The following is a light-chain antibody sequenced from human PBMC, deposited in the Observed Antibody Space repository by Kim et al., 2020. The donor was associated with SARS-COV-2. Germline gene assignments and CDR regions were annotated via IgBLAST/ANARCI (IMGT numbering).Light chain of an antibody. CDR3: QQAYSFSLT. CDR1: QDISIW. CDR2: GAS. V-gene: IGKV1-12*01. Sequence: DIQMTQSPSSVSASVGDRVTITCRASQDISIWLGWYQQKPGKAPELLIFGASSLQRGVPSRFSGSGSGTDFTLTITNLQPEDFAVYFCQQAYSFSLTFGGGTKV. J-gene: IGKJ4*01.